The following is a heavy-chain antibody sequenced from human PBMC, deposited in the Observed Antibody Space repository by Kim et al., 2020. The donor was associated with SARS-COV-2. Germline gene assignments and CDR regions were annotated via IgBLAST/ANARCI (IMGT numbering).Heavy chain of an antibody. V-gene: IGHV3-15*01. CDR1: GFTFSNAW. D-gene: IGHD2-15*01. CDR3: TTDWWDGGKYYYYGMDV. CDR2: IKSKTDGGTT. J-gene: IGHJ6*02. Sequence: GGSLRLSCAASGFTFSNAWMSWVRQAPGKGLEWVGRIKSKTDGGTTDYAAPVKGRFTISRDDSKNTLYLQMNSLKTEDTAVYYCTTDWWDGGKYYYYGMDVWGQGTTVTVSS.